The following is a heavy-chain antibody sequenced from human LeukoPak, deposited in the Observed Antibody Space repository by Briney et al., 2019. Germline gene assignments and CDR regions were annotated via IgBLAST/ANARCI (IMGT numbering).Heavy chain of an antibody. V-gene: IGHV4-4*02. CDR3: SRENGAFSPFGY. Sequence: SGTLSLTCGVSGGSISNTNWWTWFRQPPGQGLEWIGEISLTGLTHYNPSLESRVTVSLDKSKNQLSLNLTSVTAADTAVYYCSRENGAFSPFGYWGQGTLVTVLS. J-gene: IGHJ4*02. D-gene: IGHD2-8*01. CDR2: ISLTGLT. CDR1: GGSISNTNW.